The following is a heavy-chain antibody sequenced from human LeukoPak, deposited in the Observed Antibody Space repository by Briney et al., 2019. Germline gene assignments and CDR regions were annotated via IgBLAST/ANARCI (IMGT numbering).Heavy chain of an antibody. V-gene: IGHV3-30*18. CDR3: AKERAYFSGCDN. CDR2: ISYDVGVK. CDR1: GFTFRSHG. D-gene: IGHD5-12*01. J-gene: IGHJ4*02. Sequence: GGSLRLSCAASGFTFRSHGMHWVRQAPGKGLEWVAVISYDVGVKFYADSVKGRFTISRDNSNNTLYLQMNSLRAEDTAVYYCAKERAYFSGCDNWGQGTLVTVSS.